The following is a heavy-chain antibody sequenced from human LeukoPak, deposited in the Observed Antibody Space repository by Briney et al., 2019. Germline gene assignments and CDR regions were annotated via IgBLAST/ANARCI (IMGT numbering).Heavy chain of an antibody. J-gene: IGHJ4*02. D-gene: IGHD3-10*01. CDR1: GGSISSGDYY. Sequence: SETLSLTCTVSGGSISSGDYYWSWIRQPPGKGLEWIGYIYYSGSTYYNPSLKSRVTISVDTSKNQFSLKLSSVTAADTAVYYCAGAVWLGEPHYFDYWGQGTLVTVSS. CDR3: AGAVWLGEPHYFDY. V-gene: IGHV4-30-4*01. CDR2: IYYSGST.